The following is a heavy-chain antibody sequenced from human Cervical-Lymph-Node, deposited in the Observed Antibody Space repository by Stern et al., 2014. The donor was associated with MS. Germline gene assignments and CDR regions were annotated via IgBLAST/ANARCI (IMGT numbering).Heavy chain of an antibody. J-gene: IGHJ2*01. Sequence: QVQLVESGPGLVRPSETLSLTCTVSGDSISSGTYYWNWIRQTPGKGLEWIGYIYYNGNTNYNPSLKSRVTISVDTAKNQFSLNLKSVTAADTAMYYCARDLSSSGWYKGWYFDLWGRGTLATVTS. CDR3: ARDLSSSGWYKGWYFDL. CDR1: GDSISSGTYY. V-gene: IGHV4-61*01. CDR2: IYYNGNT. D-gene: IGHD6-19*01.